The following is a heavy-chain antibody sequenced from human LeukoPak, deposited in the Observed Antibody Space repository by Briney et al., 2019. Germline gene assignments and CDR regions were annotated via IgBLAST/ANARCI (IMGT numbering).Heavy chain of an antibody. J-gene: IGHJ3*01. CDR1: GFTFSSYG. V-gene: IGHV3-23*01. CDR2: ISGSGGST. CDR3: ARTVGKYYDSSGYYSF. Sequence: GGSLRLSCAASGFTFSSYGMSWVRQAPGKGLEWVSAISGSGGSTYYADSVKGRFTISRDNSKNTLYLQMNSLRAEDTAVYYCARTVGKYYDSSGYYSFWGQGTMVTVSS. D-gene: IGHD3-22*01.